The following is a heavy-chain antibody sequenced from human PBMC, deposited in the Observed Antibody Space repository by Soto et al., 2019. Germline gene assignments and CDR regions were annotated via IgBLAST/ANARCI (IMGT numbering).Heavy chain of an antibody. J-gene: IGHJ4*02. CDR3: AYSYDSSGYYSDY. V-gene: IGHV2-5*02. CDR2: IYLDDDK. D-gene: IGHD3-22*01. Sequence: QITLKESGPTLVKPTQALTLTCTFSGFSLNTKGVGVGWIRQPPGKALEWLALIYLDDDKRSRPSLKSRLTITMDTSKNQVVLTKTSMDAVDTATHYCAYSYDSSGYYSDYWGQGILVTVCS. CDR1: GFSLNTKGVG.